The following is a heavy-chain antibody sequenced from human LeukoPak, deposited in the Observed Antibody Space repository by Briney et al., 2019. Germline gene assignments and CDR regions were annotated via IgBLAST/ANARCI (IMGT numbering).Heavy chain of an antibody. CDR2: INHSGNT. J-gene: IGHJ4*02. D-gene: IGHD4-17*01. CDR1: GGSFSGYY. Sequence: SETLSLTCAVYGGSFSGYYWSWIRQSPGKGLEWIGEINHSGNTNYNPSLESQVTISVAPSKNQFSLKLSSVTAADTAVYYCAAIGGLTVTTIDYWGQGTLVTVSS. V-gene: IGHV4-34*01. CDR3: AAIGGLTVTTIDY.